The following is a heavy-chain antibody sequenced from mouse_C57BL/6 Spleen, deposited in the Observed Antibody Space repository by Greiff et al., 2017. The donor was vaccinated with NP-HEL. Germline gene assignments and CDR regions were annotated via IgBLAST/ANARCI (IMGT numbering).Heavy chain of an antibody. Sequence: EVQLVESGGGLVKPGGSLKLSCAASGFTFSDYGMHWVRQASEKGLEWVAYISSGSSTIYYADTVKGRFTISRDNAKNTLFLQMTSLRSEDTAMYYCARRDDYDVFAYWGQGTLVTVSA. CDR2: ISSGSSTI. CDR1: GFTFSDYG. D-gene: IGHD2-4*01. V-gene: IGHV5-17*01. J-gene: IGHJ3*01. CDR3: ARRDDYDVFAY.